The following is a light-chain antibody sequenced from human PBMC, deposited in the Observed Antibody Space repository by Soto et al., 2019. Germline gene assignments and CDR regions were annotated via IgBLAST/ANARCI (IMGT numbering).Light chain of an antibody. CDR1: QYSNTR. CDR2: QTS. Sequence: EVVLTQSPATLSSFQGDRVTLSCRASQYSNTRLAWYQHRPGQAPRLLIYQTSIRAAGIPARFSASGTGTDFPLTISDVQPEDFAVYYCHQRQSWPRTFGQGTKVDIK. V-gene: IGKV3-11*01. J-gene: IGKJ1*01. CDR3: HQRQSWPRT.